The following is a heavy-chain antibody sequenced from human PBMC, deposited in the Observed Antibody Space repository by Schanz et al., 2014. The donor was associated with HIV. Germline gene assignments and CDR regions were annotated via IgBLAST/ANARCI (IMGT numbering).Heavy chain of an antibody. CDR3: ARSSSGSGTWPPRY. CDR2: ISYDGSKK. V-gene: IGHV3-30*03. Sequence: QVQLVESGGGVVQPGRSPTLSCAASRFTFSSYGMHWVRQAPGKGLEWVAGISYDGSKKYYSDSVKGRFTISRDNAKNSLYLQMNSLRAEDTALYHCARSSSGSGTWPPRYWGQGTLVIVSS. J-gene: IGHJ4*02. D-gene: IGHD6-6*01. CDR1: RFTFSSYG.